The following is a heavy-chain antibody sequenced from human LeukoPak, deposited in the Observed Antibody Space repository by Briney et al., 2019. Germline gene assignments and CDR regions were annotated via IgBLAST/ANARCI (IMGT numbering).Heavy chain of an antibody. Sequence: GGSLRLSCAASGFTFSSCWMHWVRQAPGKGLVWVSRIKSDGSSTSYADSVKGRFTISRDNVKNMLYLQMNSLRAEDTALYYCARATTTVTTTDFGHWGQGTLVTVSS. J-gene: IGHJ5*02. D-gene: IGHD4-17*01. CDR2: IKSDGSST. CDR1: GFTFSSCW. V-gene: IGHV3-74*01. CDR3: ARATTTVTTTDFGH.